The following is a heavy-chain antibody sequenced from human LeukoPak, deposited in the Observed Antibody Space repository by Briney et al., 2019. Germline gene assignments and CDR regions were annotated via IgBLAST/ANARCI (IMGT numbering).Heavy chain of an antibody. J-gene: IGHJ3*02. Sequence: GGSLRLSCAASGFTFSSYGMHWVRQAPGKGLEWVAFIRYDGSNKYYADSVKGRFTISRDNSKNTLYLQMNSLRAEDTAVYYCASDGDYVSMDAFDIWGQGTMVTVSS. V-gene: IGHV3-30*02. D-gene: IGHD4-17*01. CDR2: IRYDGSNK. CDR1: GFTFSSYG. CDR3: ASDGDYVSMDAFDI.